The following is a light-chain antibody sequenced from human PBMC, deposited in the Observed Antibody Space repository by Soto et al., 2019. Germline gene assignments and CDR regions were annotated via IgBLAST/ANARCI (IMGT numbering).Light chain of an antibody. Sequence: QSALTQPASVSGSPGQSITISCTGTSSDVGGYNYVSWYQQHPGKAPKLMIYDVSNRPSGVSNRFSGSKSGNTASLTISWLQAEDEADYYCSSYISSSTVVFGGGTKLTVL. CDR3: SSYISSSTVV. CDR1: SSDVGGYNY. J-gene: IGLJ2*01. CDR2: DVS. V-gene: IGLV2-14*01.